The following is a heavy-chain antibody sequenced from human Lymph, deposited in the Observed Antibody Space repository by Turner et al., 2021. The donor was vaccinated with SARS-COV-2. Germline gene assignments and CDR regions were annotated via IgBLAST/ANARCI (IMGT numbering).Heavy chain of an antibody. CDR2: ISGSGDRT. CDR1: EFNFSSYA. D-gene: IGHD6-19*01. J-gene: IGHJ4*02. CDR3: AKERFTLSSGWEDY. Sequence: EAQLFESGGGLVQPGGSMRLSCAASEFNFSSYAMSWVRQAPVKGLELVSVISGSGDRTYYADAVKGRFTISRDKSNNTLYLQMNSLRAEDKAIYYCAKERFTLSSGWEDYWGQGALVTVSS. V-gene: IGHV3-23*01.